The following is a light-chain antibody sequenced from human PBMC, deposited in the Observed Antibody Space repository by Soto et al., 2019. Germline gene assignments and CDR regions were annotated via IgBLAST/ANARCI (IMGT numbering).Light chain of an antibody. V-gene: IGLV2-8*01. CDR1: SSDVGGYNY. Sequence: QSALTQPPSASGSLGQSVTISCTGTSSDVGGYNYVSWYQQHPGKAPKLMIYEVTKRPSGVPDRFSGSKSGNTASLTVSGLHTDDEAEYYCSSYAGAKNYVIFGGGTKVTVL. J-gene: IGLJ2*01. CDR2: EVT. CDR3: SSYAGAKNYVI.